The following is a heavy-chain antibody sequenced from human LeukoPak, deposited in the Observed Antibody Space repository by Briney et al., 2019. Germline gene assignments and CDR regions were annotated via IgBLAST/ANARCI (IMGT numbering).Heavy chain of an antibody. V-gene: IGHV3-23*01. Sequence: GGSLRLSCAASGFTFSSYAMSWVRQAPGKGLEWVSAISGSGGSTYYADSVKGRFTISRDNSKNTLYLQMNSLRAEDTAVYYCAKSRGGRYCSSTSCYAPDYWGQGTLVTVSS. CDR3: AKSRGGRYCSSTSCYAPDY. CDR2: ISGSGGST. D-gene: IGHD2-2*01. J-gene: IGHJ4*02. CDR1: GFTFSSYA.